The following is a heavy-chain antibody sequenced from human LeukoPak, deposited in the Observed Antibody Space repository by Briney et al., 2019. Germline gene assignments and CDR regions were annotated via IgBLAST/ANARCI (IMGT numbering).Heavy chain of an antibody. CDR2: IYSSGST. D-gene: IGHD6-13*01. CDR3: ARLGAAAYYPFDY. V-gene: IGHV4-4*07. CDR1: GDSINSYY. Sequence: SETLSLTCTVSGDSINSYYWSWIRQPAGKGLDWIGRIYSSGSTNYNPSLKSRVAMSVDTSKNQFSLKLSSVTAADTAVYYCARLGAAAYYPFDYWGQGILATVSS. J-gene: IGHJ4*02.